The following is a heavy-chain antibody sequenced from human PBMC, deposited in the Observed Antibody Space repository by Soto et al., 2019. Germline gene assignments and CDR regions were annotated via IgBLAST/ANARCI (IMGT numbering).Heavy chain of an antibody. Sequence: EVQLVQSGAEVKKPGESLKISCKGSGYSFTSYWIGWVRQMPGKGLEWMGIIYPGDSDTRYSPSFQGQVTISADKSISTAYLQWSSLKASDTAMYYFARHHRPPDAYYYDSSGYHNDAFDIWGQGTMVTVSS. CDR2: IYPGDSDT. V-gene: IGHV5-51*01. J-gene: IGHJ3*02. CDR1: GYSFTSYW. D-gene: IGHD3-22*01. CDR3: ARHHRPPDAYYYDSSGYHNDAFDI.